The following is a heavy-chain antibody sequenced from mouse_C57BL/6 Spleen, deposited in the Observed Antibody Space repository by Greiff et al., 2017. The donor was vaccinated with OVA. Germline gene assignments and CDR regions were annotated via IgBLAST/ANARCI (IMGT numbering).Heavy chain of an antibody. V-gene: IGHV1-26*01. J-gene: IGHJ3*01. CDR2: INPNNGGT. CDR1: GYTFTDYY. Sequence: EVQLQQSGPELVKPGASVKISCKASGYTFTDYYMNWVKQSHGKSLEWIGDINPNNGGTSYNQKFKGKATLTVDKPSSTAYMELRSLTSEDSAVYYCARRDGLAYWGQGTLVTVSA. D-gene: IGHD2-3*01. CDR3: ARRDGLAY.